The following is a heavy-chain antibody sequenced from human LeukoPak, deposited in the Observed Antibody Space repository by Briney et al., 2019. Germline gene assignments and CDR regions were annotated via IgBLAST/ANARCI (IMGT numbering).Heavy chain of an antibody. D-gene: IGHD3-10*01. CDR2: IYYSGST. CDR3: ARGRSSMVRGYYYYYMDI. J-gene: IGHJ6*03. V-gene: IGHV4-59*01. Sequence: SETLSLTCTVSGGSISTYYWSWIRQPPGKGLEWIGYIYYSGSTNYNPSLKSRVTISVDTSKNQFSLKLSSVTAADTAVYYCARGRSSMVRGYYYYYMDIWGKGTTVTISS. CDR1: GGSISTYY.